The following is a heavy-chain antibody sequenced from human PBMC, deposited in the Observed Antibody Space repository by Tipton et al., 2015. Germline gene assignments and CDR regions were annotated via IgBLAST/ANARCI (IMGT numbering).Heavy chain of an antibody. D-gene: IGHD5-18*01. V-gene: IGHV3-23*01. J-gene: IGHJ4*02. CDR1: GFTFSNYA. Sequence: SLRLSCAASGFTFSNYAMNWARQAPGKGLEWVSHISPNGTNTYYGDSVKGRVTISRDNSKNTLYLQMNSLRAEDTAVYYCAKDTSDIDTTMYEAFGFFDYWGQGILVTVSS. CDR3: AKDTSDIDTTMYEAFGFFDY. CDR2: ISPNGTNT.